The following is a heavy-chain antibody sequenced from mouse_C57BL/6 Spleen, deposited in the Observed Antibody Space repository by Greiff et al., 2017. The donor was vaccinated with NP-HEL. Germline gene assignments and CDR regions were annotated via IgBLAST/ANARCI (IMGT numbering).Heavy chain of an antibody. CDR3: ARVCDYYGSSPWFAY. Sequence: VQLQQPGAELVKPGASVKLSCKASGYTFTSYWMQWVKQRPGQGLEWIGEIDPSDGDTNYNQKFKGKATLTVDTSSSTAYMQLSSLTSEDSAVYYCARVCDYYGSSPWFAYWGHGPLVTASA. CDR1: GYTFTSYW. J-gene: IGHJ3*01. D-gene: IGHD1-1*01. V-gene: IGHV1-50*01. CDR2: IDPSDGDT.